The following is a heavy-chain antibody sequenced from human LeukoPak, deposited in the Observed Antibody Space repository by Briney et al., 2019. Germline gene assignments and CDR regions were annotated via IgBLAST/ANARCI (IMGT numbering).Heavy chain of an antibody. V-gene: IGHV3-48*02. J-gene: IGHJ4*02. D-gene: IGHD6-13*01. CDR3: ARGPRYSFY. Sequence: GGSLRLSCAASGFAFSTYAMNWVRQAPGKGLEWVSYISSSSSTIYYADSVRGRFTISRDNAKNSLYLQMNSLRDEDTAVYYCARGPRYSFYWGQGTLVSVSS. CDR2: ISSSSSTI. CDR1: GFAFSTYA.